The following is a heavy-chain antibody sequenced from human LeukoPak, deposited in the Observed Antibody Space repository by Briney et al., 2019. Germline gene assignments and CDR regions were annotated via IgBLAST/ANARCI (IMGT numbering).Heavy chain of an antibody. V-gene: IGHV5-51*01. Sequence: GESLKISCKGSGYSFTSYWIGWVRQMPGKGLEWMGLVYPGDSNTRYSPSFQGQVTISVDKSTSTAYLQWSSLKASDTAMYYCAKRRAVAGQYYFDYWGQGTLVTVSS. J-gene: IGHJ4*02. CDR1: GYSFTSYW. CDR3: AKRRAVAGQYYFDY. CDR2: VYPGDSNT. D-gene: IGHD6-19*01.